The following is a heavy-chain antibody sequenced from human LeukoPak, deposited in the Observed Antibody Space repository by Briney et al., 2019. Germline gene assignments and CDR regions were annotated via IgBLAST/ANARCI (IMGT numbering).Heavy chain of an antibody. CDR2: MNPNSGNT. V-gene: IGHV1-8*02. CDR3: AIPRGMSSGWYRGRSYYYYMDV. D-gene: IGHD6-19*01. Sequence: GASVKVSCKASGYTFTSYYMHWVRQATGQGLEWMGWMNPNSGNTGYAQKFQGRVTMTRNTSISTAYMELSSLRSEDTAVYYCAIPRGMSSGWYRGRSYYYYMDVWGKGTTVTISS. J-gene: IGHJ6*03. CDR1: GYTFTSYY.